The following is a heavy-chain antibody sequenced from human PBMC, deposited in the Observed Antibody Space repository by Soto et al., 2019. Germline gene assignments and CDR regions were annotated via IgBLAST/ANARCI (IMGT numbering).Heavy chain of an antibody. CDR3: ARLRSAAGNYYYYYMDV. J-gene: IGHJ6*03. Sequence: QVQLQESGPGLVKPSQTLSLTCTVSGGSISSGGYYWSWIRQHPGKGLEWIGYIYYSGSTYYNPSLKSRGTISVDTSKNQFSLKLSSVTAADTAVYYCARLRSAAGNYYYYYMDVWGKGTTVTVSS. D-gene: IGHD6-13*01. CDR1: GGSISSGGYY. CDR2: IYYSGST. V-gene: IGHV4-31*03.